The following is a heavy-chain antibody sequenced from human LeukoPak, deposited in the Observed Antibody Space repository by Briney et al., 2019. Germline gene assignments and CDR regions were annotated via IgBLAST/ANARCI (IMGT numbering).Heavy chain of an antibody. Sequence: RASVKVSCKASGYTFTGYYMHWVRQAPGQGLEWMGWINPNSGGTNYAQKFQGRVTMTKDTSISTAYMELSRLTSDDTAVYYCAREVITMKVSGDAFDIWGQGTMVTVSS. D-gene: IGHD3-22*01. V-gene: IGHV1-2*02. CDR1: GYTFTGYY. J-gene: IGHJ3*02. CDR3: AREVITMKVSGDAFDI. CDR2: INPNSGGT.